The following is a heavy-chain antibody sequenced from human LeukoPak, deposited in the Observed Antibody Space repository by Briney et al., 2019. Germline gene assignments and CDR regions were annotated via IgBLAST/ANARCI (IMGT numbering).Heavy chain of an antibody. CDR2: IRYVGINK. Sequence: GGSLRLSCAASGFTFSTYGMHWVRQAPGKGLEWVSFIRYVGINKYYADSVKGRFTISRDNSKNTLYLQMNSLRPEDTALYYCARLRYGDYYPDYYYHYMDAWGKGTTVTVSS. CDR1: GFTFSTYG. V-gene: IGHV3-30*02. D-gene: IGHD4-17*01. J-gene: IGHJ6*03. CDR3: ARLRYGDYYPDYYYHYMDA.